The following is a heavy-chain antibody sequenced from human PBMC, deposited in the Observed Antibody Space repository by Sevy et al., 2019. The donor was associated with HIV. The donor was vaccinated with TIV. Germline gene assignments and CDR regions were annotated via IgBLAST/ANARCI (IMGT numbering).Heavy chain of an antibody. CDR1: GIAFSTYA. CDR2: ISASGYST. V-gene: IGHV3-23*01. Sequence: GGSLRLSCAASGIAFSTYAMFWVRQAPGKGLEWVSSISASGYSTYYADSVKGRFTLSRENSRKALDLQMNSLRADDTAVYYCAKDFSDVYYYDSSATVDYWGQGTLVTVSS. J-gene: IGHJ4*02. CDR3: AKDFSDVYYYDSSATVDY. D-gene: IGHD3-22*01.